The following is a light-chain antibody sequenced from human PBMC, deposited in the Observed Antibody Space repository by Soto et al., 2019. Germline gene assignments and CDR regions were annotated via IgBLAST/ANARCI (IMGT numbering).Light chain of an antibody. V-gene: IGKV1-39*01. CDR1: QSISSY. CDR2: AAS. J-gene: IGKJ3*01. CDR3: QQSYSTPP. Sequence: DIQITQSPSSMSASVGDRVNITCRASQSISSYLNWYQQKPGTAPKLLIYAASSLQSGVPSRLSGSGSGTDFTLTISSLQPEDFATYYCQQSYSTPPFGPGTKVEIK.